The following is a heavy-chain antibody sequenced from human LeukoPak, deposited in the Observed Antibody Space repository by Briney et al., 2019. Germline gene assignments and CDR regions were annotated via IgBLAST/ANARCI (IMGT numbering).Heavy chain of an antibody. V-gene: IGHV1-2*02. CDR1: GYTFTGYY. Sequence: ASVKVSCKASGYTFTGYYMHWVRQAPGQGLEWMGWINPNSGGTNYAQKFQGRVTMTRDTSISTAYMELSRLRSDDTAVYYCAREKYYYDSHDAFDIWGQGTMVTVSS. D-gene: IGHD3-22*01. CDR2: INPNSGGT. CDR3: AREKYYYDSHDAFDI. J-gene: IGHJ3*02.